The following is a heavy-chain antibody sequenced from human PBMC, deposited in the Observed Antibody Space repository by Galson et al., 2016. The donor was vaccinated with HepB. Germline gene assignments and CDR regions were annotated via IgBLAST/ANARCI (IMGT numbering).Heavy chain of an antibody. D-gene: IGHD1-26*01. CDR3: AREWESFDY. Sequence: SLRLSCAASGFSFSSFWMSWVRQAPGKGLGWVANIKQDEIEKNYVDSVKGRFTVSRDNARNSLYLKMNSLRSEDTAVYYCAREWESFDYWGQGILVTVSS. CDR2: IKQDEIEK. V-gene: IGHV3-7*01. CDR1: GFSFSSFW. J-gene: IGHJ4*02.